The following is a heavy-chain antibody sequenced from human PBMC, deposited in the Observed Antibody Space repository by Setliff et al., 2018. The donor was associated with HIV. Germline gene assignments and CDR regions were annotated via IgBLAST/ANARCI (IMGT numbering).Heavy chain of an antibody. V-gene: IGHV1-2*02. CDR1: GYTFTGYY. J-gene: IGHJ4*02. CDR3: ARDYHLWGLGRYDKSVTQPVVGYYFDY. Sequence: ASVKVSCKASGYTFTGYYMHWVRQAPGQGLEWMGWINPNSGGTNYAQKFQGRVTMTRATSISTAYMELSRLRADDTAVYYCARDYHLWGLGRYDKSVTQPVVGYYFDYWGQGTLVTVSS. CDR2: INPNSGGT. D-gene: IGHD3-16*01.